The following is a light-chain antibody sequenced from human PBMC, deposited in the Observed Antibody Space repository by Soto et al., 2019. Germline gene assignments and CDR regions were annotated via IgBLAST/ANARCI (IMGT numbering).Light chain of an antibody. V-gene: IGKV3-15*01. CDR1: QSVGSN. Sequence: EIVLTQSPGTLSVSPGDRATLSCRASQSVGSNLAWYQQNPGQPPRLLIYGASTRATGIPARFSGSGSGTEFTLTISSLQSKDFAVYYCQHYNHWALTFGGGTKV. CDR2: GAS. J-gene: IGKJ4*01. CDR3: QHYNHWALT.